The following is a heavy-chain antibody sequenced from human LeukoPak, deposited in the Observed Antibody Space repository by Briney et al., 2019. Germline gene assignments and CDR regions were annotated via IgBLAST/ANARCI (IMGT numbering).Heavy chain of an antibody. Sequence: SETLSLTCTVSGGSISTSNYYWGWIRQPPGKGLEWIGNIFYSGTTYYSPSLKSRVTISLDTSRNQFSLKLSSVTAADTAVYYCARTYYDFWSGYYKGEYYYYMDVWGKGTTVTVSS. V-gene: IGHV4-39*07. CDR1: GGSISTSNYY. D-gene: IGHD3-3*01. CDR3: ARTYYDFWSGYYKGEYYYYMDV. J-gene: IGHJ6*03. CDR2: IFYSGTT.